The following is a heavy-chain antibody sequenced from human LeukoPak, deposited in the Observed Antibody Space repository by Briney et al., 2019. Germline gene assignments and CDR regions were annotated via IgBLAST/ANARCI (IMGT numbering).Heavy chain of an antibody. CDR3: ARGGPTGTTGSVRYNWFDP. D-gene: IGHD1-7*01. CDR1: GYTFTSYG. CDR2: INPNSGGT. J-gene: IGHJ5*02. Sequence: ASVKVSCKASGYTFTSYGISWVRQAPGQGLEWMGWINPNSGGTNYAQKFQGRVTMTRDTSISTAYMELSRLRSDDTAVYYCARGGPTGTTGSVRYNWFDPWGQGTLVTVSS. V-gene: IGHV1-2*02.